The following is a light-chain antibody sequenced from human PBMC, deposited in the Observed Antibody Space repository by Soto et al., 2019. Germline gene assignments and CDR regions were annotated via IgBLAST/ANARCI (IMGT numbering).Light chain of an antibody. CDR1: QGIRNF. CDR3: QKYSSVIT. Sequence: DIQMTQSPSSLSASVGDRVTITCRASQGIRNFLAWYQQKPGKVPKLLISAASTLESGVPSRFSGSGSGTDFTLTIISLQPEDVATYYCQKYSSVITFGQGTRLEIK. V-gene: IGKV1-27*01. J-gene: IGKJ5*01. CDR2: AAS.